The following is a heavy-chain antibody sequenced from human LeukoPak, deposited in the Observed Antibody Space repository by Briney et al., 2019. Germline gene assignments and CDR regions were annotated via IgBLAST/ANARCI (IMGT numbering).Heavy chain of an antibody. J-gene: IGHJ5*02. V-gene: IGHV3-48*03. CDR2: ISSSGSTI. CDR1: GFTFSSYE. CDR3: ARIFAWWFDP. Sequence: GGSLRLSCAASGFTFSSYEMNWVRQAPGKGLEWVSYISSSGSTIYYADSVKGRFTISRDNAKDSLYLQMNSLRAEDTAVYYCARIFAWWFDPWGQGTLVTVSS.